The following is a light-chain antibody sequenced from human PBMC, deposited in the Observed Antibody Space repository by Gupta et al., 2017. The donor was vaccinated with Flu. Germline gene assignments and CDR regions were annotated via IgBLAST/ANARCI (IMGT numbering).Light chain of an antibody. J-gene: IGKJ4*01. CDR1: QSLLHNLGYNY. CDR3: MQALQTPLT. CDR2: MGS. V-gene: IGKV2-28*01. Sequence: DIVMTQSPLSLSVTVGAPASISCRSSQSLLHNLGYNYLDWYVQKPGRSPQLLIYMGSTRASGVPDRFSGSGSGTDFTLKISRVEAEDFGVYYCMQALQTPLTFGGGTKLEIK.